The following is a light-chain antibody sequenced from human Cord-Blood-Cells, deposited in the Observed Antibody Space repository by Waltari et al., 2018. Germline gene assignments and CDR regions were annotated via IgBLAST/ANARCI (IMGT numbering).Light chain of an antibody. CDR3: QQANSFPT. V-gene: IGKV1-12*01. Sequence: IQMTQSPSPVSASVGDRGTPTCRASQDISSWLAWYQQKPGKAPKLRIYAASSLQSGVPSRFSGSGSGTDFTLTISSLQPEDCATYCCQQANSFPTFGQGTKVEIK. CDR2: AAS. CDR1: QDISSW. J-gene: IGKJ1*01.